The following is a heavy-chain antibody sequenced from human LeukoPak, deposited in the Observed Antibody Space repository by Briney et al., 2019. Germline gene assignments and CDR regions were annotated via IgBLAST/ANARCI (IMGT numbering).Heavy chain of an antibody. CDR1: AYTFTVYY. V-gene: IGHV1-2*02. CDR3: ARDRAGYCSSRSCSQGGFDF. J-gene: IGHJ3*01. D-gene: IGHD2-2*01. Sequence: GASVKVSCKASAYTFTVYYMHWVRQAPGQGLEWMGWINPNSGGTNYAQKFQGRVTMTRDTSISTAYMELSRLRSDDTAVYYCARDRAGYCSSRSCSQGGFDFWGQGTMVTVSS. CDR2: INPNSGGT.